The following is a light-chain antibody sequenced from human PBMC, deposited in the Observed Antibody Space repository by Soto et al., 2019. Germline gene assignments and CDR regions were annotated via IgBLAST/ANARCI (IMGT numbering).Light chain of an antibody. V-gene: IGLV2-14*01. CDR2: DVS. Sequence: QSALTQPASVSGSPGQSFTISCTGTSSDVGGYNYVSWYQQHPGKAPKLMIYDVSNRPSGVSNRFSGSKSGNTASLTISGLQAEDEADYYCSSYTSSSTPQVVFGGGTKLTVL. CDR3: SSYTSSSTPQVV. CDR1: SSDVGGYNY. J-gene: IGLJ2*01.